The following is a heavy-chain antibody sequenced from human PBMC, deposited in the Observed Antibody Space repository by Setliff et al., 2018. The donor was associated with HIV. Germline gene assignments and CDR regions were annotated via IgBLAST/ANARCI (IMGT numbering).Heavy chain of an antibody. D-gene: IGHD3-22*01. Sequence: PSETLSLTCNVSGGSISSYYWGWIRQPAGKGLEWIGRIYTSGSTNYNPSLKSRVTISVDTSKNQFSLKLSSVTAADTAVYYCARGKNYYDSSGYHYWGQGTLVTVSS. CDR3: ARGKNYYDSSGYHY. J-gene: IGHJ4*02. CDR1: GGSISSYY. V-gene: IGHV4-4*07. CDR2: IYTSGST.